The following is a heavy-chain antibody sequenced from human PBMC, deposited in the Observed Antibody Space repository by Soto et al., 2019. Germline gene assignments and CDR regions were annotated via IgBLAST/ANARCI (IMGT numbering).Heavy chain of an antibody. CDR1: GFTFSNYA. D-gene: IGHD2-2*01. J-gene: IGHJ6*02. CDR2: ISGSGDSP. Sequence: VGSLRLSCAASGFTFSNYAMSWVRQTPGKGLEWVSAISGSGDSPYYADSVKGRFTISRDNPRNTLYLQMNSLRAEDTAVYYCAKRASELIVVPAAVDVWGQGTTVTVSS. CDR3: AKRASELIVVPAAVDV. V-gene: IGHV3-23*01.